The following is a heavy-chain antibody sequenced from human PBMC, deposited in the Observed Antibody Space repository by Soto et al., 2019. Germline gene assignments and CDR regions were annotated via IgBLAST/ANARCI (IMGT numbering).Heavy chain of an antibody. CDR3: AREDSSTGTFDY. V-gene: IGHV1-69*13. CDR1: GGTFSSYA. J-gene: IGHJ4*02. Sequence: SVKVSCKASGGTFSSYAISWVRQAPGQGLEWMGGIIPIFGTANYAQKFQGRVTITADESTSTAYMELSSLRSEDTAVYYCAREDSSTGTFDYWGQGTLVTVSS. CDR2: IIPIFGTA. D-gene: IGHD6-13*01.